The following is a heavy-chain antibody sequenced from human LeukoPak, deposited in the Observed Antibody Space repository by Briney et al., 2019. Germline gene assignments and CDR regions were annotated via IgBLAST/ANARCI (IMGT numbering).Heavy chain of an antibody. D-gene: IGHD3-10*02. J-gene: IGHJ6*04. CDR1: GLTFSSSE. V-gene: IGHV3-48*03. Sequence: GGSLRLSCTVSGLTFSSSEMNWVRQAPGRGLEWVSYITSSGSDIYYADSVRGRFTISRDNAKNSLYLQMNSLRAEDTAVYYCAELGITMIGGVWGKGTTVTISS. CDR2: ITSSGSDI. CDR3: AELGITMIGGV.